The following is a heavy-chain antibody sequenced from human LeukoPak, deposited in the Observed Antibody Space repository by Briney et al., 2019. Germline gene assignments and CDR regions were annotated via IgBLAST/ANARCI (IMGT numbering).Heavy chain of an antibody. CDR3: ARDWAQHCSSTSCYGPFEY. Sequence: SETLSLTCTVSGGSISSYYWSWIRQPAGKGLEWIGRIYSSGSTDYKPSLKSRVTMSVDTSKNQSSLKLRSVTAADTAVYYCARDWAQHCSSTSCYGPFEYWGQGTLVTVSS. V-gene: IGHV4-4*07. D-gene: IGHD2-2*01. CDR2: IYSSGST. CDR1: GGSISSYY. J-gene: IGHJ4*02.